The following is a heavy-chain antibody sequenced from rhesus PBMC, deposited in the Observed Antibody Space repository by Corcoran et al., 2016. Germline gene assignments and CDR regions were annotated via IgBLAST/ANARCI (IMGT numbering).Heavy chain of an antibody. V-gene: IGHV3S25*01. CDR3: AKRCCIDEDDYGYYYTDYGLDS. Sequence: EVQLVESGGGLAKPGGSLRLSCAASGFTFSSYWMNWVRQAPGKGLEWVSAINSGGRSTDYADAVKGRFTISRDNSKNTLSLQMNSLRAEDTAVYYCAKRCCIDEDDYGYYYTDYGLDSWGQGVVVTVSS. D-gene: IGHD3-9*01. CDR2: INSGGRST. CDR1: GFTFSSYW. J-gene: IGHJ6*01.